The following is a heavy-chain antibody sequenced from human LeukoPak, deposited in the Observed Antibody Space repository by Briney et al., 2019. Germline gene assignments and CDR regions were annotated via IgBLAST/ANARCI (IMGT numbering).Heavy chain of an antibody. J-gene: IGHJ4*02. D-gene: IGHD3-22*01. CDR3: ARGRYYYDSLMWYFDY. CDR2: IIPILGIA. CDR1: GGTFSSYT. Sequence: SVKVSCKAFGGTFSSYTISWARQAPGQGLEWMGRIIPILGIANYAQKFQGRVTITADKSTSTAYMELSSLRSEDTAVYYCARGRYYYDSLMWYFDYWGQGTLVTVSS. V-gene: IGHV1-69*02.